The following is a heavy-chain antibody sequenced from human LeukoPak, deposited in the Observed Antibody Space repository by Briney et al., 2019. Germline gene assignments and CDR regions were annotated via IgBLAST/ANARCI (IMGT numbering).Heavy chain of an antibody. J-gene: IGHJ4*02. D-gene: IGHD7-27*01. CDR3: ARGRTGGLLDLDY. Sequence: GRSLRLSCAASGFTFSSYSMNWVRQAPGKGLEWVSSISSSSSYIYYADSVKGRFTISRDNAKNSLYLQMNSLRAEDTAVYYCARGRTGGLLDLDYWGQGTLVTVSS. V-gene: IGHV3-21*01. CDR2: ISSSSSYI. CDR1: GFTFSSYS.